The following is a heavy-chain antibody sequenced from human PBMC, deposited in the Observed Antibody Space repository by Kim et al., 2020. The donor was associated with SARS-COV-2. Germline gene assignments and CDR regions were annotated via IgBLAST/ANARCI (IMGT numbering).Heavy chain of an antibody. CDR3: AVSSGYSGSAFDI. Sequence: YAQKFQGRVTITADESTSTAYMELSSLRSEDTAVYYCAVSSGYSGSAFDIWGQGTMVTVSS. J-gene: IGHJ3*02. V-gene: IGHV1-69*01. D-gene: IGHD3-22*01.